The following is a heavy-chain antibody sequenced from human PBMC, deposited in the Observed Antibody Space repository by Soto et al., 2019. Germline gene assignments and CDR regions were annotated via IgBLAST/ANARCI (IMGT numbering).Heavy chain of an antibody. V-gene: IGHV3-66*01. D-gene: IGHD1-26*01. J-gene: IGHJ3*02. CDR2: IYSGGGT. CDR3: ARKALLYPVELWAFDI. Sequence: EVQLVESGGGLVQPGGSLRLSCAASGFTVSSNYMSWVRQAPGKGLEWVSVIYSGGGTSYAESVKDRFTISRGNSKNKVYLHMSSLRAEDTAMYHCARKALLYPVELWAFDIWGQGTMVTVSS. CDR1: GFTVSSNY.